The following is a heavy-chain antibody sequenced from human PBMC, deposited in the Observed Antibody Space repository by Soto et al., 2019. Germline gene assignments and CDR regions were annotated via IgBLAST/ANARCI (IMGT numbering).Heavy chain of an antibody. D-gene: IGHD2-15*01. CDR2: INPNGGST. CDR1: GYTFTTYY. V-gene: IGHV1-46*01. CDR3: ARAGYCSGGTCFHGNCDY. Sequence: ASVKVSCKASGYTFTTYYMHWVRQAPGQGLEWLGIINPNGGSTTYAQKFQGRVTMTRGTSTSTVYLELSSLRSEDTAVYYCARAGYCSGGTCFHGNCDYWGQGTLVTVSS. J-gene: IGHJ4*02.